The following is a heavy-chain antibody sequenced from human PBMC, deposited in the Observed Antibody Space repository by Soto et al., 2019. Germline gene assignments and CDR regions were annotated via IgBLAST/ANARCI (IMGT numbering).Heavy chain of an antibody. CDR2: INHSGST. CDR1: GGSFSGYY. CDR3: ARLGSSSGYRLYYGMDV. Sequence: SETLSLTCAVYGGSFSGYYWSWIRQPPGKGLEWIGEINHSGSTNYNPSLKSRVTISVDTSKNQFSLKLSSVTAADTAVYYCARLGSSSGYRLYYGMDVWGQGTTVTVSS. D-gene: IGHD3-22*01. J-gene: IGHJ6*02. V-gene: IGHV4-34*01.